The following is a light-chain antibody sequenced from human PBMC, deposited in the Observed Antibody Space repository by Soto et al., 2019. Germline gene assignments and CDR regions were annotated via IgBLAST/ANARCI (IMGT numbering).Light chain of an antibody. CDR2: GAS. CDR3: QQFGSSPIT. CDR1: QTLSSTY. V-gene: IGKV3-20*01. Sequence: EIVLTQSPCTLSLSPGERSTLSCMTIQTLSSTYFAWYQQRPGQPPRLLLYGASTRPTGIPDRFSCSGSQRDFTLTISRLEPEDSALYYCQQFGSSPITFGQGTRLEIK. J-gene: IGKJ5*01.